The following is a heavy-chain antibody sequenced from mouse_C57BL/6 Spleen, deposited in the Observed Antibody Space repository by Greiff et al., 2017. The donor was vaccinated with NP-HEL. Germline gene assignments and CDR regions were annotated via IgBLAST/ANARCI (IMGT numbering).Heavy chain of an antibody. CDR3: TRFYGSIYNYFDY. V-gene: IGHV5-9*01. CDR2: IVGGGGTT. D-gene: IGHD1-1*01. CDR1: GFTFSSYT. Sequence: VESGGGLVKPGGSLKLSCAASGFTFSSYTMSWVRQTPEKRLEWVATIVGGGGTTYYPDSVKGRFTISRDNAKNTLYLQMSSLRSEDTALYYCTRFYGSIYNYFDYWGQGTTLTVSS. J-gene: IGHJ2*01.